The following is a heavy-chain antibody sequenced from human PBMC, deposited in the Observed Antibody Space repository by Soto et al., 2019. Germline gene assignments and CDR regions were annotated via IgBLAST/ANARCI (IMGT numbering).Heavy chain of an antibody. D-gene: IGHD1-7*01. V-gene: IGHV3-30*02. CDR2: IRFDGSNE. Sequence: GGSLRLSCAVPGGIFHGYGMHWVRQAPGKGLEWVAIIRFDGSNEEYADSVKGRFTISRDNSKNTLYLQMNSLRAEDTAVYYCAKGGETGTTGLNWFDPWGQGTLVTVSS. J-gene: IGHJ5*02. CDR3: AKGGETGTTGLNWFDP. CDR1: GGIFHGYG.